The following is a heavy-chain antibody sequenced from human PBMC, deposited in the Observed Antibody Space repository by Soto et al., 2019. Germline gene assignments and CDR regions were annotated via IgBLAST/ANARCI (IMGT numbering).Heavy chain of an antibody. V-gene: IGHV4-38-2*02. J-gene: IGHJ4*02. CDR1: GYSISSGYH. D-gene: IGHD3-22*01. CDR2: IFHSGTT. Sequence: SETLSLTCSVSGYSISSGYHWDWIRQPPGKGLEWIGSIFHSGTTYYNSSLKSRVTISVDTSKNQFSLKLRSVTAADTAVYFCARPTYDSIDYCGQGTLVTVS. CDR3: ARPTYDSIDY.